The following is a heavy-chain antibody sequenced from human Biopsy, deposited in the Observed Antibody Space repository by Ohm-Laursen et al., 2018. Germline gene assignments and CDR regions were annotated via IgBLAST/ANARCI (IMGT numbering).Heavy chain of an antibody. J-gene: IGHJ4*02. D-gene: IGHD2-8*01. CDR3: AKCMTGGSNYYFHH. Sequence: SLRLSCAASGFTFSSYGMHWVRQAPGKGLKWVAAIWYDGSNKNYADSVKGRFTISRDNSKNTLYPQMNSLRGEDTAVYYCAKCMTGGSNYYFHHCGQGTLVTVSS. CDR2: IWYDGSNK. CDR1: GFTFSSYG. V-gene: IGHV3-33*06.